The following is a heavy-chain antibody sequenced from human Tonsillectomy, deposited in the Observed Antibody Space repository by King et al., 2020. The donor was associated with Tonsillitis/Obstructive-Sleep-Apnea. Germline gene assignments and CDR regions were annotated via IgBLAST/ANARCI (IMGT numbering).Heavy chain of an antibody. CDR2: IYDSGST. D-gene: IGHD4-17*01. Sequence: HVQLQESGPGLVKPSQTLSLTCTVSGGSISSGGYYWSWIRQHPGKGLEWIGYIYDSGSTYYNPSLKSRVTISVDTSKSQFSLKLSSVTAADTAVYYCASEVTTGAVEYWGQGTLVTVSS. J-gene: IGHJ4*02. V-gene: IGHV4-31*03. CDR3: ASEVTTGAVEY. CDR1: GGSISSGGYY.